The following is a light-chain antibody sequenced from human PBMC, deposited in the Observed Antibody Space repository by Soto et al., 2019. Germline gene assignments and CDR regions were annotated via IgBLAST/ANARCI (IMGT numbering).Light chain of an antibody. J-gene: IGKJ4*01. V-gene: IGKV3-11*01. CDR2: DAS. Sequence: EIVLTQSPATLSLSPGERATLSCRASQSVSSYLAWYQQKPGQAPRLLIYDASNRATGIPDRFSGSGSGTDFTLTISSREPEHVAVYYFLQRSNWLLTVGGGTKVEIK. CDR3: LQRSNWLLT. CDR1: QSVSSY.